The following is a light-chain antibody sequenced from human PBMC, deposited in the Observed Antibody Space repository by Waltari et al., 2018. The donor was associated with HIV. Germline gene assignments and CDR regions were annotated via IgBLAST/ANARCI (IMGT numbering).Light chain of an antibody. CDR1: RTILFSSDNRNY. V-gene: IGKV4-1*01. CDR2: WAS. Sequence: DIVMTQSPDSLPVSLGERANLNCPSSRTILFSSDNRNYLAWYQQKPRQPPKLLISWASTRESGVPDRFSGSGSGTDFTLTITRLQAEDVAVYHCQQYFRIPPTFGGGTKVEIK. CDR3: QQYFRIPPT. J-gene: IGKJ4*01.